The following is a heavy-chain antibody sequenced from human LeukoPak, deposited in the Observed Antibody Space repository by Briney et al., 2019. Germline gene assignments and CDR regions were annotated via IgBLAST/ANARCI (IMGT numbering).Heavy chain of an antibody. Sequence: GGSLRLSCAASGFTFDDYAMHWARQAPGKGLEWVSGISWNSGSIGYADSVKGRFTISRDNAKNSLYLQMNSLRAEDTALYYCARGREVSYYMDVWGKGTTVTVSS. CDR2: ISWNSGSI. CDR1: GFTFDDYA. CDR3: ARGREVSYYMDV. J-gene: IGHJ6*03. V-gene: IGHV3-9*01.